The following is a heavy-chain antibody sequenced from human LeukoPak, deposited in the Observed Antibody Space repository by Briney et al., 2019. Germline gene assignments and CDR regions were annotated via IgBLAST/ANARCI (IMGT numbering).Heavy chain of an antibody. D-gene: IGHD6-13*01. CDR2: INHSGST. CDR3: ARGGSSWYHRLFDY. Sequence: SETLSLTCAVYGGSFSGYYWGWIRQPPGKGLEWIGEINHSGSTNYNPSLKSRVTISVDTSKNQFSLKLSSVTAADTAVYYCARGGSSWYHRLFDYWDQGTLVTVSS. J-gene: IGHJ4*02. CDR1: GGSFSGYY. V-gene: IGHV4-34*01.